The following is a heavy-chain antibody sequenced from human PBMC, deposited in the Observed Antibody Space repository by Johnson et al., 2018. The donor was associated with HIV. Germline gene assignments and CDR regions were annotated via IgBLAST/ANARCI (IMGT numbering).Heavy chain of an antibody. J-gene: IGHJ3*02. CDR3: AKRGSGWPSDAFDI. Sequence: QVQLVESGGGLVQPGGSLRLSCAASGFTFSSYAMHWVRQAPGKGLEWVAVISYDGSNKYYADSVKGRFIISTDNSKNTLYLQMNSLRAEDTAVYYCAKRGSGWPSDAFDIWGQGTMVTVSS. CDR1: GFTFSSYA. V-gene: IGHV3-30*04. D-gene: IGHD6-19*01. CDR2: ISYDGSNK.